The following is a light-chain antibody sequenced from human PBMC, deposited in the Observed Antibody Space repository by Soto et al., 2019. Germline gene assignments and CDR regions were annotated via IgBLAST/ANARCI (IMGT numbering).Light chain of an antibody. J-gene: IGKJ5*01. V-gene: IGKV3-15*01. CDR3: QQYNNWPPIT. CDR1: QSVSSSY. CDR2: GAS. Sequence: EILLRQSPGTLSLSPGERATLSCRASQSVSSSYLAWFQQKPGQAPRLLIYGASTRATGIPARFSGSGSGTEFTLTISSLQSEDFAVYYCQQYNNWPPITFGQGTRLEIK.